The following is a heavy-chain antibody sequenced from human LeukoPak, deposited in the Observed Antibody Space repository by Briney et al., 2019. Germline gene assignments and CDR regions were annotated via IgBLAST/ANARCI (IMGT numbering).Heavy chain of an antibody. V-gene: IGHV1-8*02. CDR1: GGTFSSYA. J-gene: IGHJ4*02. D-gene: IGHD7-27*01. Sequence: RASVKVSCKASGGTFSSYAISWVRQAPGQGLEWMGWMNPNSGNTGYAQKFQGRVTMTRNTSISTAYMELSSLRSEDTAVYYCATSNWGSALWGQGTLVTVSS. CDR3: ATSNWGSAL. CDR2: MNPNSGNT.